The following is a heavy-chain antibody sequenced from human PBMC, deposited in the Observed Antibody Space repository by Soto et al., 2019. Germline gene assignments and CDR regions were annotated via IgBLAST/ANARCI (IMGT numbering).Heavy chain of an antibody. Sequence: QVQLQQWGAGLLKPSETLSLTCAVYGGSFSGYYWSWIRQPPGKGLEWIGEINHSGSTNYNPSLKSRVTISVDTSKNQFSLKLSSVTAADTAVYYCARGIPIFGVVITYYFDYCGQGTLVTVSS. J-gene: IGHJ4*02. CDR1: GGSFSGYY. CDR2: INHSGST. CDR3: ARGIPIFGVVITYYFDY. D-gene: IGHD3-3*01. V-gene: IGHV4-34*01.